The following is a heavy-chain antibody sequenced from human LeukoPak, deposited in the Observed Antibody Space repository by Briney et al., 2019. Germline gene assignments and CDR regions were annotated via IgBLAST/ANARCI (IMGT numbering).Heavy chain of an antibody. CDR3: ARGIVVVPAAPRHGFDP. V-gene: IGHV1-18*01. J-gene: IGHJ5*02. CDR2: ISAYNGNT. Sequence: GESLKVSCKASGYTFTSYGISWVRQAPGQGLEWMGWISAYNGNTNYAQKLQGRVTMTTDTSTSTAYMELRSLRSDDTAVYYCARGIVVVPAAPRHGFDPWGQRTLVTVPS. CDR1: GYTFTSYG. D-gene: IGHD2-2*01.